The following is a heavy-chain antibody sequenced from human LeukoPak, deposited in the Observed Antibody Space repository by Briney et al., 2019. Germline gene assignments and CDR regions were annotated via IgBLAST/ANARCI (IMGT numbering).Heavy chain of an antibody. CDR2: MSYEGSNT. Sequence: GRSLRLSCAASGFTFSNYAMHWVRQAPGKGLEWVAVMSYEGSNTYYADSVKGRFTISRDNSKKTLYLQMNSLRAEDTAVYYCAQQVGYCSSGSCYFTYWGQGTLVTVSS. D-gene: IGHD2-2*01. V-gene: IGHV3-30-3*01. J-gene: IGHJ1*01. CDR3: AQQVGYCSSGSCYFTY. CDR1: GFTFSNYA.